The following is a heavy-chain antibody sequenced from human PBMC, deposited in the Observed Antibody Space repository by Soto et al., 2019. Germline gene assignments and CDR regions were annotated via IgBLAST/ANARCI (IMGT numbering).Heavy chain of an antibody. D-gene: IGHD5-12*01. V-gene: IGHV2-5*01. Sequence: QITLKASGPTLVKPTQTLTLTCAFSGFSLRTSGVGVAWIRQPPGQALEWLALIYWNDDKRYSPSLKNRLTIPKNTSKNRVALTMTNMDPEDTATYYCARILRGYSGYDYTPSFAPWGLATLVTVSS. CDR2: IYWNDDK. CDR3: ARILRGYSGYDYTPSFAP. CDR1: GFSLRTSGVG. J-gene: IGHJ5*02.